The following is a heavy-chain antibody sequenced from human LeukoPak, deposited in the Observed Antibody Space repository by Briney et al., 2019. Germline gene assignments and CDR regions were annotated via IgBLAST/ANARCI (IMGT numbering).Heavy chain of an antibody. CDR3: ASAKVYSYGEIDY. CDR2: IYYSGST. D-gene: IGHD5-18*01. Sequence: SETLSLTCTVSGGSIGSSTYCWGWIRQPPGKGLEWIGSIYYSGSTYYNPSLKSRVTISVDTSENQFSLKLSSVTAADTAVYYCASAKVYSYGEIDYWGQGTLVSVSS. J-gene: IGHJ4*02. V-gene: IGHV4-39*07. CDR1: GGSIGSSTYC.